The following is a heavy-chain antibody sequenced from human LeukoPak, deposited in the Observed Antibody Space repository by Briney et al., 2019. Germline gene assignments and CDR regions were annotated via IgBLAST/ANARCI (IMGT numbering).Heavy chain of an antibody. Sequence: PSETLSLTCTVPGGSLSSSTYYWGWIRQPPGKGLEWIGSISYSGSTYYNPSLKSRLTISLDTSRNQFSLKLSSLTAAGTAVYYCARLGRIVGVTSWFDPWGQGTLVTVSS. J-gene: IGHJ5*02. CDR3: ARLGRIVGVTSWFDP. D-gene: IGHD1-26*01. CDR2: ISYSGST. V-gene: IGHV4-39*01. CDR1: GGSLSSSTYY.